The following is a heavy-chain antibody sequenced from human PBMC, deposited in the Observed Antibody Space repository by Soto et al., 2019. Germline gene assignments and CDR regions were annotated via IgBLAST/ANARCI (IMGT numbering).Heavy chain of an antibody. V-gene: IGHV1-3*01. J-gene: IGHJ4*02. CDR3: ARDLKSSVTPDD. CDR1: GYTFTSYA. D-gene: IGHD4-4*01. CDR2: INAGNGNT. Sequence: QVQLVQSGAEVKKPGASVKVSCKASGYTFTSYAMHWVRQAPGQRREWMGWINAGNGNTKYSQEFQGRVTITRDTSASTVYMELSSLRSEDTAVYYCARDLKSSVTPDDWGQGPLVTVSS.